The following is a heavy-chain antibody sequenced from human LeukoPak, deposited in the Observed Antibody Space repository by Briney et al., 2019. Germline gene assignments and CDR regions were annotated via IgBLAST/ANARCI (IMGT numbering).Heavy chain of an antibody. V-gene: IGHV3-30*02. D-gene: IGHD5-24*01. CDR1: GFTFSSYG. J-gene: IGHJ4*02. CDR2: IRYDGSNK. CDR3: AKDMMATISLSFDY. Sequence: GGSLRLSCAASGFTFSSYGMHWVRQAPGKGLEWVAFIRYDGSNKYYADSVKGRFTISRDNSKNTLYLQMNSLRAEDTAVYYCAKDMMATISLSFDYWGQGTLVTVSS.